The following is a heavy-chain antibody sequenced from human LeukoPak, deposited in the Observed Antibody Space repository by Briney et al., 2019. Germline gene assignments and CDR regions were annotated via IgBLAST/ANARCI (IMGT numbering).Heavy chain of an antibody. Sequence: GGSLRLSCAASGFTFSKYYMRWVRQAPGKGLEWVATIKEDGSEKSYVDSVKGRFTISRDNAKNSLYLQMNSLRVDDTAVYYCAKDGRDLGYCSGGSCETFDYWGQGTLVTVSS. V-gene: IGHV3-7*01. CDR2: IKEDGSEK. CDR1: GFTFSKYY. CDR3: AKDGRDLGYCSGGSCETFDY. D-gene: IGHD2-15*01. J-gene: IGHJ4*02.